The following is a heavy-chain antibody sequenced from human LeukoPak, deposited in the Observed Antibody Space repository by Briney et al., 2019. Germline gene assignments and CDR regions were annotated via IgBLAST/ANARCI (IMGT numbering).Heavy chain of an antibody. J-gene: IGHJ4*02. CDR3: ARGRIRWDY. V-gene: IGHV4-34*01. D-gene: IGHD4-23*01. CDR1: GGSFSGYY. Sequence: MPSETLSLTCAVYGGSFSGYYWSWIRQPPGKGLEWIGEINHSGSTNYNPSLKSRVTISVDTSKSQFSLKLSSVTAADTAVYYCARGRIRWDYWGQGTLVTVSS. CDR2: INHSGST.